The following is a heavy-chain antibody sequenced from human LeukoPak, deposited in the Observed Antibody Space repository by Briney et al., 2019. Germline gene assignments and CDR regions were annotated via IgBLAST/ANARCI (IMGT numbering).Heavy chain of an antibody. CDR2: ISAYNGNT. V-gene: IGHV1-18*01. D-gene: IGHD3-3*01. Sequence: ASVKVSCKASGYTFTSYGIIWVRQAPGQGLEWMGWISAYNGNTNYAQKLQGRVTMTTDTSTSTAYMELRSLRSDDTAVYYCAREYYDFWSGYFSGYYYYGMDVWGQGTTVTVSS. CDR3: AREYYDFWSGYFSGYYYYGMDV. J-gene: IGHJ6*02. CDR1: GYTFTSYG.